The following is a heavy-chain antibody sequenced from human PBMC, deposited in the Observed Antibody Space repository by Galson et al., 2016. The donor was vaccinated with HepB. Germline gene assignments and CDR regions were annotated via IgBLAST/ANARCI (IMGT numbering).Heavy chain of an antibody. Sequence: SLRLSCAASGFTFTSYSMSWVRQAPGKGLEWVSFIGGFSSPVYYADSVKGRFTISRDNDRTSLYLQMSSLRDEDTAVYYCAKERLVRRIFDHWGQGTLLTVSS. CDR3: AKERLVRRIFDH. J-gene: IGHJ4*02. CDR2: IGGFSSPV. V-gene: IGHV3-48*02. CDR1: GFTFTSYS. D-gene: IGHD1-1*01.